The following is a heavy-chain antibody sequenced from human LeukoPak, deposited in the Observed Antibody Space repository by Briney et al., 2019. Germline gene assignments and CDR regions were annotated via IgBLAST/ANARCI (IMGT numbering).Heavy chain of an antibody. CDR2: ISSGSSTI. D-gene: IGHD3-22*01. J-gene: IGHJ4*02. V-gene: IGHV3-48*01. CDR3: ANSSGGSGYYRPLDY. Sequence: GGSLRLSCAASGFTFSTYSMNWVRQAPGKGLEWVSYISSGSSTIYYADSVKGRFTISRDNAKNSLYLQMNSLRAEDTAVYYCANSSGGSGYYRPLDYWGQGTLVTVSS. CDR1: GFTFSTYS.